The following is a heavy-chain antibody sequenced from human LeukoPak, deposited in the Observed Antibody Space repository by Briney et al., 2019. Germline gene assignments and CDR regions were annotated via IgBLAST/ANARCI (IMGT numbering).Heavy chain of an antibody. CDR2: IIPIFGTA. V-gene: IGHV1-69*05. CDR3: ARDGAGCSSTSCYTGRRCVCAFDI. Sequence: SVEVSCKASGGTFSSYAISWVRQAPGQGLEWMGGIIPIFGTANYAQKFQGRVTITTDESTSTAYMELSSLRSEDTAVYYCARDGAGCSSTSCYTGRRCVCAFDIWGQGTMVTVSS. D-gene: IGHD2-2*02. J-gene: IGHJ3*02. CDR1: GGTFSSYA.